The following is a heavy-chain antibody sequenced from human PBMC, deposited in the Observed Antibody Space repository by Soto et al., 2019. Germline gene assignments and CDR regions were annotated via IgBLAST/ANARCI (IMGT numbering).Heavy chain of an antibody. J-gene: IGHJ6*03. Sequence: ASVKVSCKASGYTFTSYDINWVRQPTGQGLEWMGWMNPNSGNTGYAQKFQGRVTMTRNTSISTAYMELSSLRSEDTAVYYCARGGGEQQPHFYMDVWGKGTTVTVSS. V-gene: IGHV1-8*01. CDR2: MNPNSGNT. CDR1: GYTFTSYD. D-gene: IGHD6-13*01. CDR3: ARGGGEQQPHFYMDV.